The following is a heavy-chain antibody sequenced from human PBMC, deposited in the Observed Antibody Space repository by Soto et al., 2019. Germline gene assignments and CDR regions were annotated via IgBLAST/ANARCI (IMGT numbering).Heavy chain of an antibody. V-gene: IGHV1-69*13. J-gene: IGHJ4*02. Sequence: SVKVSCKASGGTFSSYAISWVRQAPGQGLEWMGGIIPIFGTANYAQKFQGRVTITADESTSTAYMELSSLRSEDTAVYYCASYRGRNYGSGGPSDYWGQGTLVTVSS. CDR3: ASYRGRNYGSGGPSDY. CDR2: IIPIFGTA. D-gene: IGHD3-10*01. CDR1: GGTFSSYA.